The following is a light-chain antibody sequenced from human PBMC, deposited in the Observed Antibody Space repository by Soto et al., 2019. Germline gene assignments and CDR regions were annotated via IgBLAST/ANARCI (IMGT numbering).Light chain of an antibody. CDR2: DAS. Sequence: DIQMTQSPSTLSASVGDRVTITCRASQSIGTWLAWYQHKPGRAPKLLIYDASILEGGVPSRFSGSRSGTEFTFTISSLQPDDFETYYCQQYNSYSRAFGQGTKVEIK. V-gene: IGKV1-5*01. CDR1: QSIGTW. CDR3: QQYNSYSRA. J-gene: IGKJ1*01.